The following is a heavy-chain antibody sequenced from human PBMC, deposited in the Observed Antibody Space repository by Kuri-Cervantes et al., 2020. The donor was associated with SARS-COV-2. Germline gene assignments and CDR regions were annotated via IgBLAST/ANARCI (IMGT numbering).Heavy chain of an antibody. J-gene: IGHJ5*02. V-gene: IGHV3-43D*03. D-gene: IGHD3-3*01. CDR3: ARETNDFWSGYYPAVKGWFDP. CDR2: ISWDGGST. Sequence: GESLKISCAASGFTFDDYAMHWVRQAPGKGLEWVSLISWDGGSTYYADSVKGRFTISRDNSKNSLYLQMNSLRAEDTAVYYCARETNDFWSGYYPAVKGWFDPWGQGTLVTVSS. CDR1: GFTFDDYA.